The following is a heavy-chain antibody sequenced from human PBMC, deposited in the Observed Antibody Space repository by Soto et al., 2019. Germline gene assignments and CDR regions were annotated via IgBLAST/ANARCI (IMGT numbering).Heavy chain of an antibody. D-gene: IGHD3-3*02. CDR3: AHLSLASWRRYYYYGMDV. V-gene: IGHV2-5*02. CDR1: GFSLSTSGVG. J-gene: IGHJ6*02. Sequence: SGPTLVNPTQTLTLTCTFSGFSLSTSGVGVGWIRQPPGKALEWLALIYWDDDKRYSPSLKSRLTITKDTSKNQVVLTMTNMDPVDTATYYCAHLSLASWRRYYYYGMDVWGQGTTVTVSS. CDR2: IYWDDDK.